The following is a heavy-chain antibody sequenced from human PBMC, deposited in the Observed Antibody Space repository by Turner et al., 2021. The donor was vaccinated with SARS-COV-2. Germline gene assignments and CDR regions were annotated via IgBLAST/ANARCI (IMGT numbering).Heavy chain of an antibody. CDR3: AKQQGLYSNPMYYFDY. V-gene: IGHV3-30*18. D-gene: IGHD4-4*01. CDR1: GFTFSSYG. CDR2: TSYDGSNK. Sequence: QVQLVESGGGVVQPGRSLRISWAARGFTFSSYGMHWVRQAPGKGLEWVAVTSYDGSNKYYSDSVKGRFTISRDNSKNTLYLQMNSLRAEDTAVYYCAKQQGLYSNPMYYFDYWGQGTLVTVSS. J-gene: IGHJ4*02.